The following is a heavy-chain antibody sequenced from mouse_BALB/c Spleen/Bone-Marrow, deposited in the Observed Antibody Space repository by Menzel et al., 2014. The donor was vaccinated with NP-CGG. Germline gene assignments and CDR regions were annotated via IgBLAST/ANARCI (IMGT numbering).Heavy chain of an antibody. V-gene: IGHV3-6*01. CDR1: GYSITSGYY. Sequence: VQLKDSGPGLVKPSQSLSLTCSVTGYSITSGYYWSWLRQFPGNKLEWMGYIPYDGSNNYNPSLKNRISITRDTSKNQFCLKLNSVTTEDTATYYCARDRGFDYWGQGTTLTGSS. CDR2: IPYDGSN. CDR3: ARDRGFDY. J-gene: IGHJ2*01.